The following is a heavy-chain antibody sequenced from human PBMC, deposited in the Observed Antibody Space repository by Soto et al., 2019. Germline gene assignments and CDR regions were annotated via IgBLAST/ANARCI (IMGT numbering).Heavy chain of an antibody. CDR3: ARQSREVNDNWFDP. D-gene: IGHD1-1*01. CDR1: GGSISSSSYY. J-gene: IGHJ5*02. Sequence: PSETQSLTWTVSGGSISSSSYYWGWIRQPPGKGLEWIGSIYYSGSTYHNPSLKSRVTISVDTSKNQFSLKLSSVTAADTAVYYCARQSREVNDNWFDPWGQGTLVTVSS. V-gene: IGHV4-39*01. CDR2: IYYSGST.